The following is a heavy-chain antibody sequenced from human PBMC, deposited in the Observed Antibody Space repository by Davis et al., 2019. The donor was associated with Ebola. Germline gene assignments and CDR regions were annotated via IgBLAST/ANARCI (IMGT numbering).Heavy chain of an antibody. J-gene: IGHJ5*02. Sequence: MPSETLSLTCTVSGGSISSGDYYWSWIRQPPGKGLEWIWYIYYSGSTYYNPSLKSRVTISVDTSKNQFSLKLSSVTAADTAVYYCARRRAGTLWFDPWGQGTLVTVSS. D-gene: IGHD6-13*01. V-gene: IGHV4-30-4*01. CDR3: ARRRAGTLWFDP. CDR1: GGSISSGDYY. CDR2: IYYSGST.